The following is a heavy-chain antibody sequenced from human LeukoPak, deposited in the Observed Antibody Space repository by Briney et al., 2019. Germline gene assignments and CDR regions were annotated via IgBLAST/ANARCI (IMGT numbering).Heavy chain of an antibody. CDR2: IYYSGST. V-gene: IGHV4-30-4*08. CDR3: AREFLRVNAFDI. Sequence: PSETLSLTCTVSGGSISSGDYYWSWILQPPGKGLEWIGYIYYSGSTYYKPSLTSRISMSVDMSKTQFSLKLSSVIAADTAVYFCAREFLRVNAFDIWGQGTMVTVSS. CDR1: GGSISSGDYY. J-gene: IGHJ3*02. D-gene: IGHD4-17*01.